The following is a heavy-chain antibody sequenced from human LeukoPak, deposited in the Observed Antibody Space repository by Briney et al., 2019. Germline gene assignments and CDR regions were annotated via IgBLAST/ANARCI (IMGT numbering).Heavy chain of an antibody. CDR3: LVILTEPTSPSPDGLDI. CDR2: IDSDDGST. CDR1: GFTFSRDW. J-gene: IGHJ3*02. D-gene: IGHD2-15*01. V-gene: IGHV3-74*01. Sequence: GGSLRLSCATSGFTFSRDWMHWVRQVPGKGLVWVSRIDSDDGSTSYADSVRGRFTISRDNAKKTLYLQMNSLRVEDTAVYYCLVILTEPTSPSPDGLDIWGQGTMVTVSS.